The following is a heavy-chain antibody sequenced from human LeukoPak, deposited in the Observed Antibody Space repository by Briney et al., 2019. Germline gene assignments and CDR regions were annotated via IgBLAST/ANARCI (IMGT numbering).Heavy chain of an antibody. D-gene: IGHD3-16*01. V-gene: IGHV1-2*02. CDR1: GYTFTGYY. CDR3: ARVYAGGGGWFDP. CDR2: INPNSGGT. J-gene: IGHJ5*02. Sequence: ASVEVSCTASGYTFTGYYMHWVRQAPGQGLEWMGWINPNSGGTNYAQKFQGRVTMTRDTSISTAYMELSRLRSDDTAVYYCARVYAGGGGWFDPWGQGTLVTVSS.